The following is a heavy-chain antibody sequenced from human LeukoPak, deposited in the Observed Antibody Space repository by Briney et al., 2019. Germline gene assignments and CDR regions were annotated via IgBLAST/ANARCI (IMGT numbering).Heavy chain of an antibody. V-gene: IGHV1-18*01. CDR3: ARGRYDYVWGSYRYGPPDFDY. Sequence: ASVKVSCKASGYTFTSYGISWVRQAPGQGLEWMGWISAYNCNTNYAQKLQGRVTMTTDTSTSTAYMELRSLRSDDTAVYYCARGRYDYVWGSYRYGPPDFDYWGQGTLVTVSS. D-gene: IGHD3-16*02. CDR2: ISAYNCNT. J-gene: IGHJ4*02. CDR1: GYTFTSYG.